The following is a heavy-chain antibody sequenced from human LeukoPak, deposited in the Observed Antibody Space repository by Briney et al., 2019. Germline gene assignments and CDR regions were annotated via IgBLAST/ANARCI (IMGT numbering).Heavy chain of an antibody. D-gene: IGHD3-16*01. J-gene: IGHJ4*02. CDR1: GFTFSSYA. CDR2: LRGNGDA. CDR3: AKASWVSTADAVL. V-gene: IGHV3-23*01. Sequence: PWGSLRLSCVASGFTFSSYAMSWVRETPARGLEWVSSLRGNGDAFYADSVKGRFTLSRDESRNTVYLQLNKLRVEDTAIYYCAKASWVSTADAVLWGQGTVVTVSS.